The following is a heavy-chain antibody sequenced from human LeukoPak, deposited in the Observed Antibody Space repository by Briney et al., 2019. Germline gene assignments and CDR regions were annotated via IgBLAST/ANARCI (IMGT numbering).Heavy chain of an antibody. Sequence: PSETLSLTCAVYGGSFCVYYWSWIRQPPRKGLEWIGEINHSGSTNYNPSLKSRVTISVDTSKNQFSLKLSSVTAADTAVYYCARGSPLYFWSGYYPLYWFDPWGQGTLVTVSS. CDR3: ARGSPLYFWSGYYPLYWFDP. CDR1: GGSFCVYY. J-gene: IGHJ5*02. V-gene: IGHV4-34*01. D-gene: IGHD3-3*01. CDR2: INHSGST.